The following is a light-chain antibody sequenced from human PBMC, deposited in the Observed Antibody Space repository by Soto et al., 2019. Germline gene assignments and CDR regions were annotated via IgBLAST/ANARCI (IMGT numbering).Light chain of an antibody. V-gene: IGLV2-14*01. CDR1: SSDVGGYNY. CDR2: NVS. CDR3: TSSTSGSLYV. Sequence: LTQAASVSGSPGQSITISRTGTSSDVGGYNYVSWYQQFPGKVPKLLIYNVSNRPSGVSNRFSGSKSGNTASLTISGLQAEDEADYFCTSSTSGSLYVFGTGTKVTVL. J-gene: IGLJ1*01.